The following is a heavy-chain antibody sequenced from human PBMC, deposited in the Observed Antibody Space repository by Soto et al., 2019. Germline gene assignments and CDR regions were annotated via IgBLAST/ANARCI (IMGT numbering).Heavy chain of an antibody. J-gene: IGHJ5*02. D-gene: IGHD1-26*01. CDR2: ISYDGSNK. CDR1: GFTFSSFG. CDR3: AKTLGATKAIVT. V-gene: IGHV3-30*18. Sequence: QVQLVESGGGVVQPGRSLRLSCAASGFTFSSFGMQWVRQAPGKGLEWVAVISYDGSNKDYADSVKGRVTISRDNSKNTLYLQMNSQRAEDTAVYYCAKTLGATKAIVTWGQGALVTVSS.